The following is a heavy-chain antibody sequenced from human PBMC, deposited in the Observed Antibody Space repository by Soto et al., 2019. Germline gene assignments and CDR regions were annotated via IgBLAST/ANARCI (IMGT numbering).Heavy chain of an antibody. CDR3: ARAGVVVVAAGPNCFDP. D-gene: IGHD2-15*01. CDR2: INPSGGST. CDR1: GYTFTSYY. Sequence: GASVKVSCKASGYTFTSYYMHWVRQAPGQGLEWMGIINPSGGSTSYAQKFQGRVTMTRDTSTSTVYMELSSLRSEDTAVYYCARAGVVVVAAGPNCFDPWGQGTLVTVSS. J-gene: IGHJ5*02. V-gene: IGHV1-46*01.